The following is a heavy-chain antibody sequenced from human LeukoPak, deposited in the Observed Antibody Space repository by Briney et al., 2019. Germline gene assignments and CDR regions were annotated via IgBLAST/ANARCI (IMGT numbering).Heavy chain of an antibody. J-gene: IGHJ6*02. CDR2: ISESGGST. D-gene: IGHD3-9*01. CDR1: GFTFSSYA. Sequence: PGGSLRLSCAASGFTFSSYAMTWVRQAPGKGLEWVAAISESGGSTYYADSVKGRFTISRDSSKNTLYLQMNSLRAEDTAVYYCARGVFWQQEHYGMDVWGQGTTVTVSS. CDR3: ARGVFWQQEHYGMDV. V-gene: IGHV3-23*01.